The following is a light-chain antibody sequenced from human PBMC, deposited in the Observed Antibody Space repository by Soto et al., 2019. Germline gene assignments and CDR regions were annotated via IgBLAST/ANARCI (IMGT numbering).Light chain of an antibody. CDR2: GNS. Sequence: QSVLTQPPSVSGAPGQRVTISCTGSSSNIGAGYDVHWYQQLPGTAPKLLIYGNSNRPSGVPDRFSGSKSGTSASLAITGXQAXDEADYYCQSYDSSLSGYVVFGGGTKLTVL. V-gene: IGLV1-40*01. CDR3: QSYDSSLSGYVV. CDR1: SSNIGAGYD. J-gene: IGLJ2*01.